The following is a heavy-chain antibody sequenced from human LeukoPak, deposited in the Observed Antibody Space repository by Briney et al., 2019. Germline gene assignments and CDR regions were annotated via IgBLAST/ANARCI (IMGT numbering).Heavy chain of an antibody. CDR1: GGSISSSSYY. J-gene: IGHJ4*02. Sequence: SETLSLTCTVSGGSISSSSYYWGWIRQPPGKWLEWIGSIYYSGSTYYNPSLKSRVTISVDTSKNQFSLKLSSVTAADTAVYYCARHPGGLLWFGEFLSFDYWGQGTLVTVSS. D-gene: IGHD3-10*01. CDR3: ARHPGGLLWFGEFLSFDY. CDR2: IYYSGST. V-gene: IGHV4-39*01.